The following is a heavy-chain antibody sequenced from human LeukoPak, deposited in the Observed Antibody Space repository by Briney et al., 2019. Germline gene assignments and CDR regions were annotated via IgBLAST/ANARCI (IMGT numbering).Heavy chain of an antibody. CDR2: IYASGST. V-gene: IGHV4-59*01. J-gene: IGHJ6*03. Sequence: SETLSLTCTVSGGSISHYYWTWIRQPPGKGLEWIGYIYASGSTTYNPSLKSRVTISVDTSRNQFSLNLSSVTAADTAVYYCARAYYDVRSGYSYYMDVWGKGTTVTVSS. D-gene: IGHD3-3*01. CDR3: ARAYYDVRSGYSYYMDV. CDR1: GGSISHYY.